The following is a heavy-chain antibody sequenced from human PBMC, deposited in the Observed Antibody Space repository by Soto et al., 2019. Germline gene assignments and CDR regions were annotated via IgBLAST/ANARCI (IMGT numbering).Heavy chain of an antibody. CDR3: AKDRYFKREYFDY. V-gene: IGHV3-30*18. CDR2: ISYDGSNK. J-gene: IGHJ4*02. CDR1: GFTFSSYY. D-gene: IGHD3-16*02. Sequence: QVQLVESGGGVVQPGRSLRLSCAASGFTFSSYYMHWVRQAPGKGLEWVAVISYDGSNKYSADSVKGRFTISRDNSKNTLYLQVNSLRAEDTAVYYCAKDRYFKREYFDYWGQGTLVTVSS.